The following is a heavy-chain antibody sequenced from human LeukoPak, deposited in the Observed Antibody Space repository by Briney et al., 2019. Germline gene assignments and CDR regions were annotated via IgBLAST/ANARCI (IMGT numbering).Heavy chain of an antibody. Sequence: SETLSLTCTVSGDSNGNYYWTWIRQPPGRGLEWIGFIYNTGSTHYNPSLESRVTISLDTSKNQFSLKLRSVTAADTAVYFCARDAGYCSTTSCSNFLDIWGQRTLWTVSS. J-gene: IGHJ4*02. CDR3: ARDAGYCSTTSCSNFLDI. CDR2: IYNTGST. V-gene: IGHV4-59*01. D-gene: IGHD2-2*01. CDR1: GDSNGNYY.